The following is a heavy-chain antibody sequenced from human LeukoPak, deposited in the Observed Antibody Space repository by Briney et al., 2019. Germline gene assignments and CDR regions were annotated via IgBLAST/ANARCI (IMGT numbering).Heavy chain of an antibody. CDR3: AKASDTATRGTDY. Sequence: GGSLRLSCAASGFTFSSHGMHWVRQAPGKGLEWVAFIWYDASRQNYADSVKGRFTISRDHAKNMLYLQMNSLRAEDTAVYYCAKASDTATRGTDYWGQGTLVTVSS. D-gene: IGHD2-21*02. CDR2: IWYDASRQ. CDR1: GFTFSSHG. V-gene: IGHV3-30*02. J-gene: IGHJ4*02.